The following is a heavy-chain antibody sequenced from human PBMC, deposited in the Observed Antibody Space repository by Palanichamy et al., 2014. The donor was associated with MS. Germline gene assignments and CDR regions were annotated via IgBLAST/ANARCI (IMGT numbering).Heavy chain of an antibody. CDR1: GYTFSSYG. CDR2: ISTYNGNT. J-gene: IGHJ6*02. Sequence: QVQLVQSGAEVKEPGASVRVSCKASGYTFSSYGINRARQAPGQGLEWMGWISTYNGNTKYAQKFQDRVTMTTDTSTTTAHMDLRSLRSDDSAVYFCARDIGPVPGDYYYGLDVWGQGTTVTVSS. D-gene: IGHD3-10*01. V-gene: IGHV1-18*04. CDR3: ARDIGPVPGDYYYGLDV.